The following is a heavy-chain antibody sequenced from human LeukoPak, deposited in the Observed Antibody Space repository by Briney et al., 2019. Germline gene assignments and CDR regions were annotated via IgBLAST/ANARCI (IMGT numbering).Heavy chain of an antibody. J-gene: IGHJ4*02. D-gene: IGHD6-6*01. CDR1: GCSISSYY. V-gene: IGHV4-4*09. Sequence: PSETLSLTCTVSGCSISSYYWSWIRQPPGKGLEWIGYIYTSGSTNYNPSLKSGVTISVDTTKNQFSLKLSSVTAADTAVYYCARHIPDSSSSVFDYWGQGTLVTVSS. CDR2: IYTSGST. CDR3: ARHIPDSSSSVFDY.